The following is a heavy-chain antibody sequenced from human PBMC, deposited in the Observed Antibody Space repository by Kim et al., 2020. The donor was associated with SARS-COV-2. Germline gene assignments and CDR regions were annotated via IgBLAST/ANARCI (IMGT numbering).Heavy chain of an antibody. V-gene: IGHV3-48*03. Sequence: YADSVEGRFSIFRDNAKNSLLLQMNSLRAEDTAVYYCTRDNPTVADFDSWGQGTLVTISS. J-gene: IGHJ4*02. D-gene: IGHD4-17*01. CDR3: TRDNPTVADFDS.